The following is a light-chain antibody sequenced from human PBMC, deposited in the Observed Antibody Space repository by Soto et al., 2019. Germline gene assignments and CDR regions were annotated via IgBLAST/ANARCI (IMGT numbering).Light chain of an antibody. CDR3: QQYDTSPPRYT. V-gene: IGKV3-20*01. CDR1: QSVSSSY. CDR2: GAS. Sequence: EIVLTQSPGTLSLSPGESATLSCRASQSVSSSYFAWYQQKPGQTPRLLIYGASGRATGIPDRFSGSGSGTDFTLTISRMEPEDFAVYYCQQYDTSPPRYTFGQGTKLEIK. J-gene: IGKJ2*01.